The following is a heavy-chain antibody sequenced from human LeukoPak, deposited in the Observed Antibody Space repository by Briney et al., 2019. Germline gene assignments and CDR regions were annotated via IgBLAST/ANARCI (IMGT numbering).Heavy chain of an antibody. V-gene: IGHV1-8*01. CDR3: ASALRGCSGGSCYSTALYYFDY. CDR1: GYTFTSYD. CDR2: MNPNSGNT. Sequence: ASVKVSCKASGYTFTSYDINWERQATGQGLEWMGWMNPNSGNTGYAQKFQGRVTMTRNTSISTAYMELSSLRSEDTAVYYCASALRGCSGGSCYSTALYYFDYWGQGTLVTVSS. D-gene: IGHD2-15*01. J-gene: IGHJ4*02.